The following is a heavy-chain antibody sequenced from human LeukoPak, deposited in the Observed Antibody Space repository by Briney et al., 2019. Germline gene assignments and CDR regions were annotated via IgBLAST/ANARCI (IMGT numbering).Heavy chain of an antibody. CDR1: GFSFSRAW. V-gene: IGHV3-15*05. CDR2: IKSKSDGGTT. CDR3: TTVTLRPVGL. Sequence: GGPLRLSCAASGFSFSRAWKSWVRQAPGKGLEWVGRIKSKSDGGTTDYAAPVKGRFTISRDDSKNTLFLQVNSLKIEDTAVYYCTTVTLRPVGLWGQGTLVTVSS. D-gene: IGHD3-10*01. J-gene: IGHJ4*02.